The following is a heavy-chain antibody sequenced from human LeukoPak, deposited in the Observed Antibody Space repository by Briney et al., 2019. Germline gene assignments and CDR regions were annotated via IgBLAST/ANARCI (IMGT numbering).Heavy chain of an antibody. Sequence: GGSLRLSCAASGLTFDDYGMSWVRQAPGKGLGWVSGITWNGGSTGYADSVKGRFTISRDNAKNSLYLQMNSLRAEDTALYYCARDPGDIVVAGTFDYWGQGTLVTVSS. D-gene: IGHD6-19*01. CDR3: ARDPGDIVVAGTFDY. CDR1: GLTFDDYG. CDR2: ITWNGGST. V-gene: IGHV3-20*04. J-gene: IGHJ4*02.